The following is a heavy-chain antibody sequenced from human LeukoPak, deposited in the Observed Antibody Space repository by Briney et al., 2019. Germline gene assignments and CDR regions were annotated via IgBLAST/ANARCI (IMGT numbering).Heavy chain of an antibody. D-gene: IGHD2-8*01. J-gene: IGHJ4*02. V-gene: IGHV1-2*02. CDR2: INPNSGGT. Sequence: ASVKVSCKASGYTFTGYYMHWVRQAPGQGLEGMGWINPNSGGTNYAQKFQGRVTMTRDTSISTAYMELSRLRSDDTAVYYCARGYCTNGVCYTRFDYWGQGTLVTVSS. CDR3: ARGYCTNGVCYTRFDY. CDR1: GYTFTGYY.